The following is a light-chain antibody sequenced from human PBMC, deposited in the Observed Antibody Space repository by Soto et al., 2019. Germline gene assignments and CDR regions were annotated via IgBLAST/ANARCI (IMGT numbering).Light chain of an antibody. CDR2: DAS. Sequence: DIQITQSPSSLSASVGDRVTITCQASQDISNYLNWYQQKLGKAPKLLIYDASNLETGVPSRFSGSGSGTDFTFPISSLQPEDIATYYCQQYSHLITFGQGTRLEIK. J-gene: IGKJ5*01. CDR3: QQYSHLIT. CDR1: QDISNY. V-gene: IGKV1-33*01.